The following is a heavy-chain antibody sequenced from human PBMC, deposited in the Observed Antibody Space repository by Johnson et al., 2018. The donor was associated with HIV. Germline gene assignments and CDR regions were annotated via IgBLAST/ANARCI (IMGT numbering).Heavy chain of an antibody. CDR3: ARRTVVTPGAFDI. Sequence: QVQLVESGGGLVKPGGSLRLSCAASGFTVSSYGMHWVRQAPGKGLEWVAVIWYDGSNKYYAASVKGRFTISRDNSKNTLYLQMNSLRAEDTAVYYCARRTVVTPGAFDIWGQGTMVTVSS. J-gene: IGHJ3*02. V-gene: IGHV3-33*08. D-gene: IGHD4-23*01. CDR2: IWYDGSNK. CDR1: GFTVSSYG.